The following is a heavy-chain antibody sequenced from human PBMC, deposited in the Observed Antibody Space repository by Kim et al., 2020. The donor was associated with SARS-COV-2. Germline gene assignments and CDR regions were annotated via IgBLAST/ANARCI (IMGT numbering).Heavy chain of an antibody. Sequence: ASVKVSCKASGYTFTSYAMHWVRQAPGQRLEWMGWINAGNGNTKYSQKFQGRVTITRDTSASTAYMELSSLRSEDTAVYYCARERQARWFGEYDYYYGMDVWGQGTTVTVSS. CDR2: INAGNGNT. CDR1: GYTFTSYA. V-gene: IGHV1-3*01. D-gene: IGHD3-10*01. J-gene: IGHJ6*02. CDR3: ARERQARWFGEYDYYYGMDV.